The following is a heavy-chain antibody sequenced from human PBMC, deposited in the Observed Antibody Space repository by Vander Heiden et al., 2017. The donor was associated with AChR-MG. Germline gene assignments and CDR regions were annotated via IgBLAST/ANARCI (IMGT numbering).Heavy chain of an antibody. CDR3: SRGRLWAASIGGHFDF. Sequence: EVHLVESGGGLAQPGRSLRLSGSGSGFTFGDFAVSWFRQAPGKGLEWVGFIRSKAYGETKQYAASVRDRFIVSRDDSKNIAYLQMNSLISEDTGIYYCSRGRLWAASIGGHFDFWGQGALVTVSS. CDR2: IRSKAYGETK. V-gene: IGHV3-49*03. J-gene: IGHJ4*02. D-gene: IGHD3-10*01. CDR1: GFTFGDFA.